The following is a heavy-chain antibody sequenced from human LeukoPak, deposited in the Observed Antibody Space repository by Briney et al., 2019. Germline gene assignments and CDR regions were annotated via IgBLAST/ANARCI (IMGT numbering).Heavy chain of an antibody. V-gene: IGHV1-2*02. CDR2: INPNSGGT. Sequence: ASVKVSCKASGYTFTGYYMHWVRQAPGQGLEWMGWINPNSGGTNYAQKFQGRVTMTRDTSISTAYMELSRLRSDDTAVYYCASLGDRMGATNLASDYWGQGTLVTVSS. CDR3: ASLGDRMGATNLASDY. CDR1: GYTFTGYY. D-gene: IGHD1-26*01. J-gene: IGHJ4*02.